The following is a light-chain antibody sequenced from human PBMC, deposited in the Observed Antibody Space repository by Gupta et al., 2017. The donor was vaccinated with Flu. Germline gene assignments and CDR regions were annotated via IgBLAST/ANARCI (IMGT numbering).Light chain of an antibody. V-gene: IGLV3-25*02. CDR1: ALPKQY. Sequence: SYELTQPPSVSVSPGQTARITCSGDALPKQYAYWYQQKPGQAPVLVLYKDSERPSGIPERFSGSSSGTTVTLTISGVQAEDEADYYCQSADSHVVFGGGTKLTVL. CDR2: KDS. J-gene: IGLJ2*01. CDR3: QSADSHVV.